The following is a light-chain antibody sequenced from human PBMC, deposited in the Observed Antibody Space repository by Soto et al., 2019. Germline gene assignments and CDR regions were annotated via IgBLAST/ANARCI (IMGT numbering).Light chain of an antibody. CDR3: QQSYSTPWT. CDR1: QSVGNF. Sequence: DIQMTQSPSSLSASVGDRVTITCRASQSVGNFLNWYQQKPGTVPKLLIYATSNLQSGVPSRFSGRGFGTDFTLTISSLQPEDFATYYCQQSYSTPWTFGQGTKVDIK. CDR2: ATS. J-gene: IGKJ1*01. V-gene: IGKV1-39*01.